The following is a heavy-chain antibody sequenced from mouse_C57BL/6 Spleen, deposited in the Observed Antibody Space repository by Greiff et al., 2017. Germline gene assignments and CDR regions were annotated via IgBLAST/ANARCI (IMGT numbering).Heavy chain of an antibody. D-gene: IGHD1-1*01. Sequence: QVQLQQSGAELVRPGTSVKVSCKASGYAFTNYLIEWVKQRPGQGLEWIGVINPGSGGTNYNEKFKGKATLTADKSSSTAYMQLSSLTSEDTAVSVYAGGGYYDGSDYGYFDVWGTGTTVTVSS. V-gene: IGHV1-54*01. CDR1: GYAFTNYL. J-gene: IGHJ1*03. CDR2: INPGSGGT. CDR3: AGGGYYDGSDYGYFDV.